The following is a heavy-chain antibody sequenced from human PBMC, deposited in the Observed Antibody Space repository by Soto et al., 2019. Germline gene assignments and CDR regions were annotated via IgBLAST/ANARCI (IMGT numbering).Heavy chain of an antibody. J-gene: IGHJ4*02. CDR1: GYTFTTYA. V-gene: IGHV1-3*01. D-gene: IGHD2-15*01. CDR3: ARGPGGPDGPGDY. CDR2: IHAGNGNT. Sequence: QVQLVQSGAEVKKPGASVKVSCKASGYTFTTYAMHRVRQAPGQRLEWMGWIHAGNGNTKYSQKFQGRVTITRDTSASTAYMELSSLRSEDTAVYYCARGPGGPDGPGDYWGQGTLVTVSS.